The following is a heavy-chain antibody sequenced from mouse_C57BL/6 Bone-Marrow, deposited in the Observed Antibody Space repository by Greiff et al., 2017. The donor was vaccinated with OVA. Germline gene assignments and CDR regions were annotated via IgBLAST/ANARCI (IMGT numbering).Heavy chain of an antibody. CDR2: IDPSDSYT. D-gene: IGHD1-1*01. J-gene: IGHJ2*01. CDR3: ARDYGSSYGY. Sequence: VQLQQPGAELVRPGTSVKLSCKASGYTFTSYWMHWVKQRPGQGLEWIGVIDPSDSYTTYNQKFKGKATLTVDTSSSTAYMQRSSLTSEDSAVYCCARDYGSSYGYWGQGTTLTVSS. V-gene: IGHV1-59*01. CDR1: GYTFTSYW.